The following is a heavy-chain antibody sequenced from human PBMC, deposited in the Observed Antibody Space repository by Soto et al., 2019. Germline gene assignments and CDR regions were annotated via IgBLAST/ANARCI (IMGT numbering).Heavy chain of an antibody. CDR2: INAGNGRE. Sequence: QVQLEQSGAEVKKPGASVKISCKTSGYTFTSYTLHWVRQAPGQGLEWMGWINAGNGREKYSQRFQDRVSLSTDKSATPPYMELRSPTSKDTAVYYCARGGGWVGEASFDSWGQGTQVIVSS. CDR3: ARGGGWVGEASFDS. J-gene: IGHJ4*02. V-gene: IGHV1-3*01. D-gene: IGHD3-10*01. CDR1: GYTFTSYT.